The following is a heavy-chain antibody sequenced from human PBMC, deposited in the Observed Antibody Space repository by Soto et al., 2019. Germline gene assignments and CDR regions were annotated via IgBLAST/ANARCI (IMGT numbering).Heavy chain of an antibody. CDR3: ARDSGAKLSSS. CDR2: IVPIYRTA. D-gene: IGHD6-13*01. J-gene: IGHJ4*02. Sequence: SVKVSCKASGGTFSSYRINWVRQAPGQGLEWVGGIVPIYRTADYAQKFQGRVTITADESACTAYMELRSLKSQDTAVYYCARDSGAKLSSSWGQGTLVTVSS. CDR1: GGTFSSYR. V-gene: IGHV1-69*13.